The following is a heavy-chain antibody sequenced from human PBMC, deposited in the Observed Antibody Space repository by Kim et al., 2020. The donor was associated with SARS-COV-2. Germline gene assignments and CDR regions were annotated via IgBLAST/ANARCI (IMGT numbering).Heavy chain of an antibody. V-gene: IGHV1-69*13. CDR2: IIPIFGTA. D-gene: IGHD1-26*01. CDR3: AREDGIVGARASRGDWFDP. CDR1: GGTFSSYA. Sequence: SVKVSCKASGGTFSSYAISWVRQAPGQGLEWMGGIIPIFGTANYAQKFQGRVTITADESTSTAYMELSSLRSEDTAVYYCAREDGIVGARASRGDWFDPWGQGTLVTVSS. J-gene: IGHJ5*02.